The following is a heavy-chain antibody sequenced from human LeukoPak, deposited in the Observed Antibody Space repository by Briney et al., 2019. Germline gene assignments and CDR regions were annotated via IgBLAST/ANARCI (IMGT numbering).Heavy chain of an antibody. CDR1: GGSMFSYY. J-gene: IGHJ2*01. D-gene: IGHD3-22*01. V-gene: IGHV4-4*08. CDR3: TRRAYYDSSGYNPTAGYFDL. CDR2: VYSNGMT. Sequence: SETLSLTCSVSGGSMFSYYWNWIRQSPGKGLEWIGFVYSNGMTTYNPSLRGRGTISIATSRNQFSLRLTSVTAADTATYYCTRRAYYDSSGYNPTAGYFDLWGRGTLVTVSS.